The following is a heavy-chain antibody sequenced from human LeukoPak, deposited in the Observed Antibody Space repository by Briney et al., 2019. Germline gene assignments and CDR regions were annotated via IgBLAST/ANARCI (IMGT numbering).Heavy chain of an antibody. Sequence: PGGSLRLSCAASGITFSSYGMSWVRQAPGKGLEWVSGISYTAENTYCADSVKGRFTISRDNAKNSLYLQMNSLRAEDTAVYYCARLYDGSAYHADHFDYWGQGTLVIVSS. CDR1: GITFSSYG. J-gene: IGHJ4*02. D-gene: IGHD3-22*01. CDR3: ARLYDGSAYHADHFDY. V-gene: IGHV3-23*01. CDR2: ISYTAENT.